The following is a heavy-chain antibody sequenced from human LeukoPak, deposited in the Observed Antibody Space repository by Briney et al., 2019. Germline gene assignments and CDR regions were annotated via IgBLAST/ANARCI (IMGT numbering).Heavy chain of an antibody. V-gene: IGHV3-23*01. CDR2: ITGSGGDT. CDR3: GRDKSVGASLFDY. CDR1: GFTFSSYG. J-gene: IGHJ4*02. Sequence: PGGSLRLSCAASGFTFSSYGMNWVRQAPGKGLEWVSSITGSGGDTYYADSVKGRFTTSRDNSNNTLYLQMNSLRAEDTAVYYCGRDKSVGASLFDYWGQGTLVTVSS. D-gene: IGHD1-26*01.